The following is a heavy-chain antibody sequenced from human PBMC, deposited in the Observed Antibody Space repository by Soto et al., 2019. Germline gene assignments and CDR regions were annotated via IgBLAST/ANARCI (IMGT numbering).Heavy chain of an antibody. Sequence: ASVKVSCKASGYTFTSYDINWVRQATGQGLEWMGWMNPNSGNTGYAQKFQGRVTMTRNTSISTAYMELSSLRSEDTAVYYCARSVVVVAATLDWFDPWGQGTLVTVSS. D-gene: IGHD2-15*01. V-gene: IGHV1-8*01. J-gene: IGHJ5*02. CDR1: GYTFTSYD. CDR2: MNPNSGNT. CDR3: ARSVVVVAATLDWFDP.